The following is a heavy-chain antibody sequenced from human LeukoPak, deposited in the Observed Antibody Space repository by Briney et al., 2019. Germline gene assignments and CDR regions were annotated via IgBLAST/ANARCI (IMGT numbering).Heavy chain of an antibody. D-gene: IGHD1-26*01. CDR2: ISSSSSYI. CDR1: GFTFSSYS. CDR3: AKDRVGTTKATSFDS. Sequence: GGSLRLSCAASGFTFSSYSMNWFRQAPGKGLEWVSSISSSSSYIYYADSVKGRFTISRDNSKNTLYMQMNSLRAEDTAVFYCAKDRVGTTKATSFDSWGQGTLVTVSS. J-gene: IGHJ4*02. V-gene: IGHV3-21*04.